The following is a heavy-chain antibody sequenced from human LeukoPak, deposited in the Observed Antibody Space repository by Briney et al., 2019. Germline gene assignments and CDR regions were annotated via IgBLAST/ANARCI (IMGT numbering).Heavy chain of an antibody. Sequence: PGGSLRLSCAASGFIFSSYEMNWVRQAPGKGLEWVSYISSAASIIYYADSVKGRFTISRDNAKNSLYLQMTSLRVEDTAVYYCARDPVYYGSGSYVADAFDIWGQGTVVTVSS. V-gene: IGHV3-48*03. J-gene: IGHJ3*02. CDR2: ISSAASII. CDR3: ARDPVYYGSGSYVADAFDI. D-gene: IGHD3-10*01. CDR1: GFIFSSYE.